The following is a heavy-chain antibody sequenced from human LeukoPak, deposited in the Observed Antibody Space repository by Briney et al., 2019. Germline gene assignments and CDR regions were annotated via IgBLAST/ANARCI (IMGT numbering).Heavy chain of an antibody. CDR2: IYHSEST. Sequence: SETLSLTCTVSGGSISSSSYYWGWIRQPPGKGLEWIGSIYHSESTYYNPSLKSRVTISVDTSKNQFSLKLSSVTAADTAVYYCARVRAAAGQFDPWGQGTLVTVSS. J-gene: IGHJ5*02. CDR1: GGSISSSSYY. CDR3: ARVRAAAGQFDP. V-gene: IGHV4-39*07. D-gene: IGHD6-13*01.